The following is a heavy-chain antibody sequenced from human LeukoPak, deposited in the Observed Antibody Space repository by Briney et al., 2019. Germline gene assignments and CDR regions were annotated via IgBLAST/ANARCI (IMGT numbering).Heavy chain of an antibody. Sequence: PSETLSLTCSVSGASISSYYWSWIRQPAGKGLEWIGRIDTSGSIIYNPSLRSRVSISVDESKNQLSLKVRAVTDADTAVYYCARVKSSARGPYYHYYMDVWGKGTTVIVYS. J-gene: IGHJ6*03. CDR2: IDTSGSI. V-gene: IGHV4-4*07. CDR3: ARVKSSARGPYYHYYMDV. CDR1: GASISSYY.